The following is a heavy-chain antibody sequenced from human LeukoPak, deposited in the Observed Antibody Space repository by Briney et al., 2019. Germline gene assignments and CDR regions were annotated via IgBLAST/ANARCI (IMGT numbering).Heavy chain of an antibody. CDR2: ISGSGVYK. CDR1: GFTFSSFV. Sequence: GGSLRLSCAASGFTFSSFVMSWVRQAPGKGLEWVSSISGSGVYKYYTDSVKGRFTISRDNSKNTLYVQMNSLRAEDTAVYYCAKVSCTGGTCSSFDYWGQGALATVSS. V-gene: IGHV3-23*01. CDR3: AKVSCTGGTCSSFDY. J-gene: IGHJ4*02. D-gene: IGHD2-8*02.